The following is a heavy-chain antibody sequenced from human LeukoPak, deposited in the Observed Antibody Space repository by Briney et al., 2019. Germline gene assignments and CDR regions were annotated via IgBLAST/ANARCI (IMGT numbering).Heavy chain of an antibody. CDR1: GYSISSGYY. Sequence: SETLSLTCTVSGYSISSGYYWGWIRPPPGKGLEWIGSSYDSGSTYYNPSLKSRVTISVDTSKNQFSLKLSSVTAADTAVYYCAREHCSGGSCYSIYYYYYMDVWGKGTTVTVSS. V-gene: IGHV4-38-2*02. CDR2: SYDSGST. D-gene: IGHD2-15*01. CDR3: AREHCSGGSCYSIYYYYYMDV. J-gene: IGHJ6*03.